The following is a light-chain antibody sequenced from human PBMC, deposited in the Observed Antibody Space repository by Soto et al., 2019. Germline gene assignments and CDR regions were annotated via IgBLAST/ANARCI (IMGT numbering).Light chain of an antibody. V-gene: IGKV3-20*01. CDR2: GAS. J-gene: IGKJ4*01. Sequence: EIVLTQSPGTLSLSPGERATLSCRASQSVSSSYLAWYQQKPGQAPRLLIYGASSRATGIPDRFSGSGSGKDFTLTISRLEPEDFAVYYCQQYGSSPQKLTFGGGTKVHIK. CDR3: QQYGSSPQKLT. CDR1: QSVSSSY.